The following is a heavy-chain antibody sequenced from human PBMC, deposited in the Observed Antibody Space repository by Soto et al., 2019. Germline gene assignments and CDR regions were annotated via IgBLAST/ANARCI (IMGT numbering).Heavy chain of an antibody. D-gene: IGHD1-26*01. Sequence: SETLSLTCIVSGGSITSYHWSWIRQLPEKGLEWIGYIYYSGTTNYNPSLKSRVTISVDTSKNQFSLKLSSVTAADTAVYYCARYSGRYSYNWFDPWGQGTLVTVSS. CDR2: IYYSGTT. V-gene: IGHV4-59*01. CDR3: ARYSGRYSYNWFDP. CDR1: GGSITSYH. J-gene: IGHJ5*02.